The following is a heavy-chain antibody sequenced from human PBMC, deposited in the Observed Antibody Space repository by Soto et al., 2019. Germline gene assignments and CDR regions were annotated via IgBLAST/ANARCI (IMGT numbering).Heavy chain of an antibody. J-gene: IGHJ6*02. CDR2: IYSGGST. Sequence: GGSLRLSCAASGFTVSNSYMTWVRQAPGKGLEWVSIIYSGGSTYYANSVEGRFIISRDNSKNTLYLQMNSLRAEDTAVYYCARDPSIVGADGEEYYYYYGMDVWGQGTTVTVSS. CDR1: GFTVSNSY. D-gene: IGHD1-26*01. V-gene: IGHV3-53*01. CDR3: ARDPSIVGADGEEYYYYYGMDV.